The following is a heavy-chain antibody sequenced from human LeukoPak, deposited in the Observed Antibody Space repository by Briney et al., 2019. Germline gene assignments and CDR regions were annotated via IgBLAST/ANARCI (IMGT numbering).Heavy chain of an antibody. D-gene: IGHD3-3*01. J-gene: IGHJ4*02. CDR2: INSDGSST. CDR1: GCSFSSYW. CDR3: ARAVRAHPPADF. V-gene: IGHV3-74*01. Sequence: GGSLRLSCAASGCSFSSYWMHWVRQAPGKGLEWVSRINSDGSSTTYADSVKGRSSISRDNAKNTLYLHMSSLRAEDTGVYYCARAVRAHPPADFWGQGTLVTVSS.